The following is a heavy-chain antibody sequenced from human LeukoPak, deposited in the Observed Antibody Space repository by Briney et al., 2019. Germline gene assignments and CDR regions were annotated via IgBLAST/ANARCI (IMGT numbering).Heavy chain of an antibody. CDR2: INEDGSNK. CDR3: TRVIVAVPGYFDYFDF. D-gene: IGHD6-19*01. Sequence: GGSLRLSCAASGFTFSSYWMSWVRQAPGKGLEWVANINEDGSNKWHLGSVKGRFTVSRDNARNSLYLQMNSLRVEDTAVYYCTRVIVAVPGYFDYFDFWGQGVLVTVSS. V-gene: IGHV3-7*01. J-gene: IGHJ4*02. CDR1: GFTFSSYW.